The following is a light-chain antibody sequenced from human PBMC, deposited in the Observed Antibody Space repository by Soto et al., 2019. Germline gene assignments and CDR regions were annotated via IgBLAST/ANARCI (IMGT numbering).Light chain of an antibody. V-gene: IGKV3-11*01. CDR1: QSVSSY. Sequence: EIVLTQSPATLSLSPGERATLSCRASQSVSSYFAWYQQKPGQAPRLLIYDASNRATGIPDRFSGSGSGTDFTLTISSLEPGDFAVYYCQQRSNWPLTFGGGTRVEIK. J-gene: IGKJ4*01. CDR3: QQRSNWPLT. CDR2: DAS.